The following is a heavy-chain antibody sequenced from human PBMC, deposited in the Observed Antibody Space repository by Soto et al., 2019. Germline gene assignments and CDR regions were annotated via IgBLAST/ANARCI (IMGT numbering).Heavy chain of an antibody. CDR2: IYYSGRT. Sequence: QVQLQESGPGLVKPSQTLSLTCTVSGGSISSGGYYWSWIRQHPGKGLEWIGYIYYSGRTYYNPSLKSRVTISVDTSKNQFSLKLSSVTAADTAVYYCARVPLNCSSTSCPPPLDWYFDLWGRGTLVTVSS. V-gene: IGHV4-31*03. CDR1: GGSISSGGYY. J-gene: IGHJ2*01. CDR3: ARVPLNCSSTSCPPPLDWYFDL. D-gene: IGHD2-2*01.